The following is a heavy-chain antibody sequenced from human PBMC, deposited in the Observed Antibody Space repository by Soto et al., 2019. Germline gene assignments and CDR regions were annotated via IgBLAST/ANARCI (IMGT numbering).Heavy chain of an antibody. CDR2: ITNTGGST. J-gene: IGHJ4*02. Sequence: EVQLLESGGGLVQPGGSLRLSCAGSGFTFSSHAVSWVRQAPGKGLECVSSITNTGGSTYYADSVKGRFTISRDNSKNTVYRQMNSLRAEDTGVYYGAKAGYGSGSYYTLSFDYWGQGSLVTVSS. V-gene: IGHV3-23*01. CDR3: AKAGYGSGSYYTLSFDY. D-gene: IGHD3-10*01. CDR1: GFTFSSHA.